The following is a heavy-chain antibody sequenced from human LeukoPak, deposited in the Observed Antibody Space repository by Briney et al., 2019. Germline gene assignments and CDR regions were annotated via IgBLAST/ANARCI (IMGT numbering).Heavy chain of an antibody. CDR3: AKDRGSSWCFRMGDAFDI. CDR1: GFTFSSYA. D-gene: IGHD6-13*01. V-gene: IGHV3-23*01. Sequence: PGGSLRLSCAASGFTFSSYAMSWVRQAPGKGLEWVSAISGSGGSTYYADSVKGRFTISRDNSKNTLYLQMNSLRAEDTAVYYCAKDRGSSWCFRMGDAFDIWGQGTMVTVSS. J-gene: IGHJ3*02. CDR2: ISGSGGST.